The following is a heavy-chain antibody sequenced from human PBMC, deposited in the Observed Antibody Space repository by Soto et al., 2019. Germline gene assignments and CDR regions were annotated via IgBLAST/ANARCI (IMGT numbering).Heavy chain of an antibody. V-gene: IGHV3-7*01. D-gene: IGHD3-16*02. CDR1: GFTFSSYW. J-gene: IGHJ3*02. CDR2: IKQDGSEK. Sequence: GGSLRLSCAASGFTFSSYWMSWVRQAPGKGLEWVANIKQDGSEKYYVDSVKGRFTISRDNAKNSLYLQMNSLRAEDTAVYYCAREGGVSYDYVWGSYRYTAFDIWGQGTMVTDSS. CDR3: AREGGVSYDYVWGSYRYTAFDI.